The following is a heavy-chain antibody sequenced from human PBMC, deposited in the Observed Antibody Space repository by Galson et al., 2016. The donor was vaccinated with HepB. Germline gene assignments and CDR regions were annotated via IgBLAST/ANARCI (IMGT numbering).Heavy chain of an antibody. V-gene: IGHV1-2*02. CDR2: INPDSGAT. D-gene: IGHD3-3*01. CDR3: ARSFNDFWSGSHFDH. J-gene: IGHJ4*02. Sequence: SVKVSCKASGYTFSDFYMHWVRQVSGQGLEWMGRINPDSGATSYAEKFQGRVIMTRDTSRSTVNMELNSLRSDDTAVFYCARSFNDFWSGSHFDHWGQGALVTVSS. CDR1: GYTFSDFY.